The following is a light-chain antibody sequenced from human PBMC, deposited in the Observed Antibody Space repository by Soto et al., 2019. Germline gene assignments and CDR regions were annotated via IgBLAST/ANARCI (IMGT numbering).Light chain of an antibody. V-gene: IGKV1-5*01. CDR2: DAS. Sequence: DIQMTQSPSTLSASVGDRVTITCRASQNINSWLAWYQQIPGEAPKLLIYDASSLESGVPSRFSGSGSGTEFTLTIRSLQPDDFATYYCQHYNGYSTFGQGTKVEIK. CDR3: QHYNGYST. J-gene: IGKJ1*01. CDR1: QNINSW.